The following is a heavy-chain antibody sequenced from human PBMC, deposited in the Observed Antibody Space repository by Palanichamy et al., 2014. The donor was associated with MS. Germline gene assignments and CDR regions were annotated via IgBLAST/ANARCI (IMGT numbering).Heavy chain of an antibody. CDR2: IQSKTDGGAT. J-gene: IGHJ2*01. Sequence: EVQLVESGGGLVKPGRSLRLSCAASGFTFSNAWMSWVRQAPGKGLEWVGRIQSKTDGGATVYAAPVKGRVTISRDDSKNTLYLQMDSLKTEDTAVYYCTRTNSGNFDLWGRGTLVTVSS. D-gene: IGHD4-23*01. CDR3: TRTNSGNFDL. V-gene: IGHV3-15*01. CDR1: GFTFSNAW.